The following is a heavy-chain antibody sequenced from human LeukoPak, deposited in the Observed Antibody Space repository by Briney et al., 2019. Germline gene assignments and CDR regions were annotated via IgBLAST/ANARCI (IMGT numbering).Heavy chain of an antibody. D-gene: IGHD6-19*01. CDR2: IYYSGST. Sequence: LETLSLTCTVSGGSISSSSYYWGWIRQPPGKGLEWIGSIYYSGSTFDNPSLKSRVTISVDMSKNQFSLKLSSVTAADTAVYYCARRGQWLVKGAFDIWGQGTMVNVSS. CDR1: GGSISSSSYY. CDR3: ARRGQWLVKGAFDI. V-gene: IGHV4-39*01. J-gene: IGHJ3*02.